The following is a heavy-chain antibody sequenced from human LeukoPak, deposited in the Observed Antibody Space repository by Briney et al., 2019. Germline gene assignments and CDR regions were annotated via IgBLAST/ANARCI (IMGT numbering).Heavy chain of an antibody. V-gene: IGHV1-2*02. CDR1: GYTFTGYY. CDR3: ARDVGEYCSSVSCYASDY. CDR2: INPNSGGT. D-gene: IGHD2-2*01. Sequence: GRSLRLSCAASGYTFTGYYMHWVRQAPGQGLEWMGWINPNSGGTNYAQKFQGRVTMTRDTSISTAYMELSRLRSDDTAIYYCARDVGEYCSSVSCYASDYWGQGTLVTVSS. J-gene: IGHJ4*02.